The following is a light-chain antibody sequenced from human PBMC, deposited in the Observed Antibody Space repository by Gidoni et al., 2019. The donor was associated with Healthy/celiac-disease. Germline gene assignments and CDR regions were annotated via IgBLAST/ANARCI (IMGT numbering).Light chain of an antibody. Sequence: QSVLTQPPSASGTPGQRVTTAWSGSSSNVGSNCFNWYQPLPGTAPKLLIYRNNQRPSGVPDRFSRSKSGTSASLSISVLRSEDESACYCAAWADSLSVLFGGGTKLTVL. J-gene: IGLJ2*01. CDR3: AAWADSLSVL. CDR1: SSNVGSNC. V-gene: IGLV1-47*01. CDR2: RNN.